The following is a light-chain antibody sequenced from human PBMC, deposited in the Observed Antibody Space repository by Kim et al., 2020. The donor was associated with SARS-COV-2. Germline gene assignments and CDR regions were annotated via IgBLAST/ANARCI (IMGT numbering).Light chain of an antibody. CDR3: QQRYNWPPLT. CDR2: DAS. CDR1: QSVSNY. V-gene: IGKV3-11*01. Sequence: IVLTQSPATLSLSPGERATLSCRASQSVSNYLAWYQHKPGQAPRLLIFDASRRATDIPVRFSGSGSGTDFTLTISSLEPEDFAVYYCQQRYNWPPLTFGGGTKLEI. J-gene: IGKJ4*01.